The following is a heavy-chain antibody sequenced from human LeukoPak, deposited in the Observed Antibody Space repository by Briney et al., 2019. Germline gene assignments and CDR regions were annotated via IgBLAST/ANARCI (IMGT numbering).Heavy chain of an antibody. V-gene: IGHV4-39*07. Sequence: SETLSLTCTVSGGSISSSSYYWGWIRQPPGKGLEWIGEINHSGSTNYNPSLKSRVTISVDTSKNQFSLKLSSVTAADTAVYYCARLAPYYYDYFDYWGQGTLVTVSS. J-gene: IGHJ4*02. CDR3: ARLAPYYYDYFDY. D-gene: IGHD3-10*01. CDR1: GGSISSSSYY. CDR2: INHSGST.